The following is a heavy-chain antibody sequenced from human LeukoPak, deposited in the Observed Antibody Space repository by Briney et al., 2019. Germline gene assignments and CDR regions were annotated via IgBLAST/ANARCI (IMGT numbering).Heavy chain of an antibody. D-gene: IGHD1-14*01. Sequence: PGGSLRLSCAASGFTFSSYAMHWVRQAPGKGLEWVAVISYDGSNKYYADSVKGRFTISRDNSKNTLYLQMNSLRAEDTAVYYCAGSSTMTGGGAFDIWGQGTMVTVSS. J-gene: IGHJ3*02. V-gene: IGHV3-30*04. CDR1: GFTFSSYA. CDR3: AGSSTMTGGGAFDI. CDR2: ISYDGSNK.